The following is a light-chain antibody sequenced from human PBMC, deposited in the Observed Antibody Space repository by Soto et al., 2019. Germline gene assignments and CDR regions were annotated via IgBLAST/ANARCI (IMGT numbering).Light chain of an antibody. Sequence: QSALTQPASVSGSPGQSIAISCTGTSSDVGGYEFVSWYQQHPGKAPKLLIYEVTNRPSGVSNRFSGSKSGNTASLTISGLQAEDEANYYCNSYTTLSNRVFGTGTKLTVL. CDR1: SSDVGGYEF. CDR2: EVT. V-gene: IGLV2-14*01. J-gene: IGLJ1*01. CDR3: NSYTTLSNRV.